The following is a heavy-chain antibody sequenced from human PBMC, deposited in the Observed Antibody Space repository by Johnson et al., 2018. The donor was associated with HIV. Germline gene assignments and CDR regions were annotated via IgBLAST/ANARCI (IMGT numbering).Heavy chain of an antibody. D-gene: IGHD4-11*01. CDR3: AKDTYSHRLTVTESGFDI. Sequence: VQLVESGGGLVQPGRSLRLSCAASGFTFDDYDMHWVRQAPGKGLEWVSGISWNSGSIAYADSVKGRFTISRDNAKNSLYVQMNSLRAEDTAVYYCAKDTYSHRLTVTESGFDIWGQGTMVTVSS. J-gene: IGHJ3*02. CDR2: ISWNSGSI. CDR1: GFTFDDYD. V-gene: IGHV3-9*01.